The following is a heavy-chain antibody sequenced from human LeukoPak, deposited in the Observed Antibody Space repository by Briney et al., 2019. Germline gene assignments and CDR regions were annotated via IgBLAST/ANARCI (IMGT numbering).Heavy chain of an antibody. CDR3: ARGLSRYPHRHYYYYGMNV. CDR1: GGSFSGYY. Sequence: SETLSLTCAVYGGSFSGYYWSWIRQPPGKGLEWIGEINHSGSTNYNPSLKSRVTISVDTSKNQFSLKLSSVTAADTAVYYCARGLSRYPHRHYYYYGMNVWGQGTTVTVSS. J-gene: IGHJ6*02. CDR2: INHSGST. D-gene: IGHD3-9*01. V-gene: IGHV4-34*01.